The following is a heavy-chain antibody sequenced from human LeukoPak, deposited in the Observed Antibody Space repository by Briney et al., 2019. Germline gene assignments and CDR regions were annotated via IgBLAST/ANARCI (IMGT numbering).Heavy chain of an antibody. CDR2: ISAYNGNT. D-gene: IGHD3-9*01. CDR3: ARDSEVLRYFDWLLENYYYYYMDV. CDR1: GYTFTSYG. Sequence: GASVKVSCKASGYTFTSYGISWVRQAPGQGLEWMGWISAYNGNTNYAQKLQGRVTMTTDTSTSTAYMELRSLRSDDTAVYYCARDSEVLRYFDWLLENYYYYYMDVWGKGTTVTVSS. V-gene: IGHV1-18*01. J-gene: IGHJ6*03.